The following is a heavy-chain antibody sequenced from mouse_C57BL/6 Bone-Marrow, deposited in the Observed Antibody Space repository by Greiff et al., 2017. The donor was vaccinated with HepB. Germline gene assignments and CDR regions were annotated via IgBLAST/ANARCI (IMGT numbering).Heavy chain of an antibody. CDR1: GFTFSSYA. CDR2: ISSGGDYI. V-gene: IGHV5-9-1*02. D-gene: IGHD1-1*01. CDR3: TRDGDYYGSDY. J-gene: IGHJ2*01. Sequence: EVQVVESGEGLVKPGGSLKLSCAASGFTFSSYAMSWVRQTPEKRLEWVAYISSGGDYIYYADTVKGRFTISRDNARNTLYLQMSSLKSEDTAMYYCTRDGDYYGSDYWGQGTTLTVSS.